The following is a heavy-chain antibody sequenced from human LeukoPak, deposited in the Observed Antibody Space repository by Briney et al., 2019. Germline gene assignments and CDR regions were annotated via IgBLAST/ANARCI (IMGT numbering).Heavy chain of an antibody. CDR1: GGSFSGYY. V-gene: IGHV4-34*01. D-gene: IGHD3-10*01. J-gene: IGHJ4*02. Sequence: PSETLSLTCAVYGGSFSGYYWSWIRQPPGKGLEWIGEINHSGSTNYNPSLKSRVTISVDTSKNQFSLKLSSVTAADTAVYYCARGRHVLLWFGELLGYFDYWGQGTLVTVSP. CDR3: ARGRHVLLWFGELLGYFDY. CDR2: INHSGST.